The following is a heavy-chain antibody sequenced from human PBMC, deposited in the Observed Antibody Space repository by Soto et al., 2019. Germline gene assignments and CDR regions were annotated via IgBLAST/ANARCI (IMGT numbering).Heavy chain of an antibody. V-gene: IGHV3-48*03. CDR3: ARTGSIVATIDY. J-gene: IGHJ4*02. Sequence: GGSLRLSCAASGFTFSTYEMNWVCQAPGKGLEWISYITSSGHIVYYVDSVRGRFTISRDNTKNSLYLQMNSLRDEDTAVYYCARTGSIVATIDYWGQGALVTVSS. CDR2: ITSSGHIV. D-gene: IGHD5-12*01. CDR1: GFTFSTYE.